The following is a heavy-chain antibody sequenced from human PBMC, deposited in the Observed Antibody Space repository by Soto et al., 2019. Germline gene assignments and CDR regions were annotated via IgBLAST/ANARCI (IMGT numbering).Heavy chain of an antibody. Sequence: EVQLVESGGGLVKPGGSLRLSCAAAGFTFSNAWMSWVRQAPGKGLEWVGRSKSKPDGGTTDYAAPVKGRFAISRDDSKNTLYLQMNRLTTADTAVYYCQARQLPPDYYYMAVWGKGTTVTVSS. CDR1: GFTFSNAW. D-gene: IGHD2-2*01. CDR3: QARQLPPDYYYMAV. J-gene: IGHJ6*03. CDR2: SKSKPDGGTT. V-gene: IGHV3-15*01.